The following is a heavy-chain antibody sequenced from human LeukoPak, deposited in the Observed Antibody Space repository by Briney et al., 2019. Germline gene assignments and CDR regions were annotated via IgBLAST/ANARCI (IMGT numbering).Heavy chain of an antibody. CDR2: ISSSRSYI. Sequence: GGSLRLSCAASGFTFSSYSMNWVRQAPGKGLEWVSYISSSRSYIYYADSVKGRFTISRDNAKNSLYLQMSSLRAEDTAVYYCARDRDGYDILTGHYYYYMDVWGKGTTVTISS. CDR3: ARDRDGYDILTGHYYYYMDV. J-gene: IGHJ6*03. CDR1: GFTFSSYS. V-gene: IGHV3-21*01. D-gene: IGHD3-9*01.